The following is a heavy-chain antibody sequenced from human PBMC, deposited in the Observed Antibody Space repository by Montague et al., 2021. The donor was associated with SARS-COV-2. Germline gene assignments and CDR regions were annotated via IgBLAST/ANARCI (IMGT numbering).Heavy chain of an antibody. CDR3: ARSRRITIFGVGLSNYYGMDV. J-gene: IGHJ6*02. Sequence: ETLSLTCTVSGGSISSYYWSWIRQPPGKGLEWIGYIYYSGSTNYNPSLKSRVTISVDTSKNQFSLKLSSVTAADTAVYYCARSRRITIFGVGLSNYYGMDVGGQGTTVTVSS. CDR1: GGSISSYY. D-gene: IGHD3-3*01. V-gene: IGHV4-59*01. CDR2: IYYSGST.